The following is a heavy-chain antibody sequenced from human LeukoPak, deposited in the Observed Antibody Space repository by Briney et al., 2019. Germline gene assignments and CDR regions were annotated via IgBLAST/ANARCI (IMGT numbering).Heavy chain of an antibody. CDR2: ISSDGSTI. CDR3: ARRGRGYCTNGVCYTFDY. J-gene: IGHJ4*02. CDR1: GFSFSRYS. D-gene: IGHD2-8*01. V-gene: IGHV3-48*01. Sequence: GGSLRLSCTASGFSFSRYSMNWVRQAPGKGLEWLSYISSDGSTIYHADSVKGRFTISRDNAKNSPYLQMNSLRAEDTAVYYCARRGRGYCTNGVCYTFDYWGQGTLVTVSS.